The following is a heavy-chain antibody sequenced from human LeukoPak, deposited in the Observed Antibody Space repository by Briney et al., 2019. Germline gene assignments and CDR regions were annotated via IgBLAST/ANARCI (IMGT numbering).Heavy chain of an antibody. CDR3: ARDGRLTIFVRGIITEGSPPKN. CDR1: GYTFTDSY. D-gene: IGHD3-10*01. CDR2: INPKTGGT. J-gene: IGHJ4*02. V-gene: IGHV1-2*02. Sequence: GASVKVSCKASGYTFTDSYMHWVRQAPGQGLEWMGWINPKTGGTNYAQRFQGRVTMTRDTSIRTAHMELNSLRSDDTAVYYCARDGRLTIFVRGIITEGSPPKNWGQGTLVTVSS.